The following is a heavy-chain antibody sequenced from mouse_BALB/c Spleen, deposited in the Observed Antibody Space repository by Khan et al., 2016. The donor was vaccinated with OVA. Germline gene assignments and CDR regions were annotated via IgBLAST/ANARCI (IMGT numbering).Heavy chain of an antibody. D-gene: IGHD2-14*01. V-gene: IGHV1-4*01. J-gene: IGHJ3*01. CDR3: GREGAYYRSDGWFAY. Sequence: QVQLQQSGAELARPGASVKMSCKTSGYTFTTYTIHWVKQRPGQGLEWIGDIIPNSGYTNYNQNFKGKATLTADKSSSTAYMQLRSLTSEDSAVYYCGREGAYYRSDGWFAYWGQGTLVTVSA. CDR1: GYTFTTYT. CDR2: IIPNSGYT.